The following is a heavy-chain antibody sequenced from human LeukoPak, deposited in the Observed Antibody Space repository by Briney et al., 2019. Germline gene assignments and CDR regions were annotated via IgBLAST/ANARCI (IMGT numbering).Heavy chain of an antibody. D-gene: IGHD2-2*02. V-gene: IGHV4-31*03. CDR1: GGSISSGGYY. CDR3: AREGILGYCSSTSCYRIDYGMDV. J-gene: IGHJ6*02. Sequence: SQTLSLTCTVSGGSISSGGYYWSWIRQHPGKGLEWIGYIYYSGSTYYNPSLKSRVTISVDTSKSQFSLKLSSVTAADTAVYYCAREGILGYCSSTSCYRIDYGMDVWGQGTTVTVSS. CDR2: IYYSGST.